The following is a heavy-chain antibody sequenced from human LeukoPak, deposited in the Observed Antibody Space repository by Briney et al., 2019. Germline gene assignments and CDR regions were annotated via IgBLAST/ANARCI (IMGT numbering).Heavy chain of an antibody. CDR2: ISSNGGST. V-gene: IGHV3-64*01. D-gene: IGHD3-22*01. CDR1: GFTFSSYA. Sequence: GGSLRLSCAASGFTFSSYAMHWVRQAPGKGLEYFSAISSNGGSTYYANSVKGRFTISRDNSKNTLYLQMGSLRAEDMAVYYCARTYYYDSSGPVFGYWGQGTLVTVSS. J-gene: IGHJ4*02. CDR3: ARTYYYDSSGPVFGY.